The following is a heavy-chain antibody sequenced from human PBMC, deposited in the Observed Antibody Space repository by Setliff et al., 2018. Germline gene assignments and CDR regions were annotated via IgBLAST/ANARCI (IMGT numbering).Heavy chain of an antibody. CDR3: ARGGTFRYFDF. J-gene: IGHJ4*02. CDR1: GYSFINYG. CDR2: ISGYNGNT. D-gene: IGHD5-12*01. Sequence: GASVKVSCKTSGYSFINYGLSWMRQAPGQGLEWVGWISGYNGNTDYAQNLQGRVTMTIDTSASTAYMELKSLRYDDTAVYYCARGGTFRYFDFWGQGTLVTVSS. V-gene: IGHV1-18*01.